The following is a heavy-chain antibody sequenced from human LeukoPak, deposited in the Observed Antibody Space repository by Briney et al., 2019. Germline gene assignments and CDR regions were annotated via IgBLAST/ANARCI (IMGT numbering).Heavy chain of an antibody. V-gene: IGHV3-33*08. J-gene: IGHJ1*01. Sequence: GGSLRLSCAASGFTFSSYAMSWVRQAPGKGLEWVAVIWYDGSNKYYADSVKGRFTISRDNAKNSLYLQMNSLRAEDTAVYYCARDTIAVAGTPEYFQHWGQGTLVTVSS. CDR1: GFTFSSYA. CDR3: ARDTIAVAGTPEYFQH. CDR2: IWYDGSNK. D-gene: IGHD6-19*01.